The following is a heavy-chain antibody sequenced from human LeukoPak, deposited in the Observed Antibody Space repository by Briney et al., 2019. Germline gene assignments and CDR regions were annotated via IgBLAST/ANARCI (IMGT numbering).Heavy chain of an antibody. J-gene: IGHJ4*02. CDR3: SRSAYYDGSGNYYDY. CDR1: GFTFSNYG. D-gene: IGHD3-22*01. Sequence: PGGSLRLSCAASGFTFSNYGMHWVRLAPGKGLEWVAVIWYDGSNKYYADSVKGRFTISRDNSKNTLWLQMNGLRAEDTAVYYCSRSAYYDGSGNYYDYWGQGTLVTVSS. V-gene: IGHV3-33*01. CDR2: IWYDGSNK.